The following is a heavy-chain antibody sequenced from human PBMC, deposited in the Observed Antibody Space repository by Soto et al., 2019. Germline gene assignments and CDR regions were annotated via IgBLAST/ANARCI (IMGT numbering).Heavy chain of an antibody. Sequence: PGGSLRLSCAASGFTFSSYWMHWVRQAPGKGLVWVSRINSDGSSTSYADSVKGRFTISRDNAKNTLYLQMNSLRAEDTAVYYCARETTAGPGQWLVRSNWFDPWGQGTLVTVSS. D-gene: IGHD6-19*01. J-gene: IGHJ5*02. CDR3: ARETTAGPGQWLVRSNWFDP. CDR1: GFTFSSYW. V-gene: IGHV3-74*01. CDR2: INSDGSST.